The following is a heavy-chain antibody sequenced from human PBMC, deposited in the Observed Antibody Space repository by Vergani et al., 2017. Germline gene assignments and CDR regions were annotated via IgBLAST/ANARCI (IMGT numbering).Heavy chain of an antibody. CDR2: ISYNGDRA. J-gene: IGHJ4*02. V-gene: IGHV3-20*04. D-gene: IGHD4-23*01. CDR1: GFTFNDYG. Sequence: EVQLVESGGSLVRPGGSLRLSCAVSGFTFNDYGMTWVRQTPGKGLELVSSISYNGDRATYRDSVKGRFTVSRDSAKNSLYLQMNTLRAEDTALYYCARDENYGGQYFDSWGQGTLVTVSS. CDR3: ARDENYGGQYFDS.